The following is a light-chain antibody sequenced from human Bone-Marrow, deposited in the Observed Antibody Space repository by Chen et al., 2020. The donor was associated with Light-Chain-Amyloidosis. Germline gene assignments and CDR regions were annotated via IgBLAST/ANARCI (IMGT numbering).Light chain of an antibody. V-gene: IGLV2-18*02. J-gene: IGLJ2*01. CDR2: EVS. CDR3: SSYSSGSTFVI. Sequence: QSALTQPPSVSGSPGQSGTISCTGASSDVGSYNRVSWYQQPPGTVPKLLIYEVSNRPSGVPDRFSASKSGNTASLTISGLQAEDEADYYCSSYSSGSTFVIFGGGTKLTVL. CDR1: SSDVGSYNR.